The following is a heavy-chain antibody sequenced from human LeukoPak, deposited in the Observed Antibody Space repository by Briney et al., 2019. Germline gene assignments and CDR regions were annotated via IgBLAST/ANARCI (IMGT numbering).Heavy chain of an antibody. J-gene: IGHJ4*02. Sequence: XXWXXXXPXKGLEWIGEINHSGSANYNPSLMSRVTISLDTSENHFSLNLSSVTAADTAVYYCARGQGTVTTHWGQGTLVTVSS. CDR2: INHSGSA. CDR3: ARGQGTVTTH. V-gene: IGHV4-34*01. D-gene: IGHD4-11*01.